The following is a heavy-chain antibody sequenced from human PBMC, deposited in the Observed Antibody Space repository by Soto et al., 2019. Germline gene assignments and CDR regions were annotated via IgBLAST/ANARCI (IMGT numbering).Heavy chain of an antibody. V-gene: IGHV3-23*01. CDR3: AKERRGGEYPAFDL. J-gene: IGHJ3*01. D-gene: IGHD2-21*01. CDR2: IRGDGGAT. Sequence: EVQLLESGGGLVQPGGFLRLTCAASGFSVSDYDMGWVRQAPGKGLEWVSLIRGDGGATYYADSVEGRLTTSRDTSENTVYLDMNSLRAEDTALYYCAKERRGGEYPAFDLWGQGTMVTVSS. CDR1: GFSVSDYD.